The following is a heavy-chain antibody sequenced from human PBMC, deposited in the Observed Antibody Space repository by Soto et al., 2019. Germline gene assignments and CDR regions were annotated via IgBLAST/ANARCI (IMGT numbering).Heavy chain of an antibody. CDR1: GFTLSSYE. CDR3: SRDKGDKVAYGMDV. Sequence: PGGSLRLSCTVSGFTLSSYEMNWVRQAPGKGLEWISYINTEGVTIYADSVKGRFTISRDNVQNTLLLQMDSLRADDTAIYYCSRDKGDKVAYGMDVWGQGTTVTVSS. V-gene: IGHV3-48*03. D-gene: IGHD1-26*01. CDR2: INTEGVTI. J-gene: IGHJ6*02.